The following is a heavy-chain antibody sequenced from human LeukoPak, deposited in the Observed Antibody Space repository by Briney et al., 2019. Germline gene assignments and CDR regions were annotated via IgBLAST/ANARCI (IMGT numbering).Heavy chain of an antibody. J-gene: IGHJ5*02. CDR1: GYTFTSYD. V-gene: IGHV1-8*01. CDR2: MNPNSGNT. Sequence: ASVKVSCKASGYTFTSYDINWVRQATGQGLKWMGWMNPNSGNTGYAQKFQGRVTMTRNTSISTAYMELSSLRSEDTAVYYCARGGRDYDILTGYYMTNWFVPWGQGTLVTVSS. CDR3: ARGGRDYDILTGYYMTNWFVP. D-gene: IGHD3-9*01.